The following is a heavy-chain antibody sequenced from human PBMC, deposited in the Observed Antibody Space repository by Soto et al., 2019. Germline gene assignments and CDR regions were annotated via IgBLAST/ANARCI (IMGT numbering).Heavy chain of an antibody. Sequence: GGSLRLSCAASGFTLSSYSMNWVRQAPGKGLEWVSSISSSSSYIYYADSVKGRFTISRDNAKNSLYLQTNSPRAEDTAVYYCARWWELPSAFDIWGQGTMVTVSS. J-gene: IGHJ3*02. CDR1: GFTLSSYS. CDR2: ISSSSSYI. CDR3: ARWWELPSAFDI. D-gene: IGHD2-15*01. V-gene: IGHV3-21*01.